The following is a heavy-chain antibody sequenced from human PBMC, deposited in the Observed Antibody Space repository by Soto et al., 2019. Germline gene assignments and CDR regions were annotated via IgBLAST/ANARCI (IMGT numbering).Heavy chain of an antibody. V-gene: IGHV3-30-3*01. CDR2: ISYDGNNK. CDR3: ARGGECGAVASYFDY. Sequence: QVRLVESGGGVVQPGRSLRLSCAASGFTFSGYTMHWVRQAPGKGLEWVAVISYDGNNKYYATSMKGRFTISRDNFRNTLYLQMNSLRAEDTAVYFCARGGECGAVASYFDYWGQGTLVTVSS. D-gene: IGHD3-3*01. J-gene: IGHJ4*02. CDR1: GFTFSGYT.